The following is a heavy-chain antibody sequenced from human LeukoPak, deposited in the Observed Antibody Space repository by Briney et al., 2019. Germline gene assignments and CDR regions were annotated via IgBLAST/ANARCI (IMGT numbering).Heavy chain of an antibody. Sequence: PGGSLRLSCTSSGFTVSSNYMAWVRQAPGKGLEWVSLLYSGGVTYYADSVKGRFTISRDSSNNTLYLQMNSLRVDDMAVYYCVRDLAVSSGWSDYWGQGTLVIVSS. J-gene: IGHJ4*02. V-gene: IGHV3-53*01. CDR2: LYSGGVT. CDR1: GFTVSSNY. D-gene: IGHD6-19*01. CDR3: VRDLAVSSGWSDY.